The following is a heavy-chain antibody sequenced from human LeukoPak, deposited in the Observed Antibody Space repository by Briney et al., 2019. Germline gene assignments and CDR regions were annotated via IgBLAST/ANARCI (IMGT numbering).Heavy chain of an antibody. J-gene: IGHJ3*01. V-gene: IGHV3-21*01. CDR2: ISPTSAYI. Sequence: GSLRLSCAATGFTLSGHSMNWVRQAPGKGLDWVSSISPTSAYIYYQDSVKGRFTISRDDAKNSLYLEVDSLRAEDTAVYYCARTIYYYESTSYFSDAFDVWGQGTMVTVSS. D-gene: IGHD3-22*01. CDR3: ARTIYYYESTSYFSDAFDV. CDR1: GFTLSGHS.